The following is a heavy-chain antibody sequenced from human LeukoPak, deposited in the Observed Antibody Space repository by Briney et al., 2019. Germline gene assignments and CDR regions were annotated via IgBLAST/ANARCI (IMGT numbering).Heavy chain of an antibody. J-gene: IGHJ5*02. CDR1: GFTFSDYY. D-gene: IGHD3-3*01. Sequence: GGSLRLSCAASGFTFSDYYMSWIRQAPGKGLEWVSYISSSGSTIYSADPVKGRFTISRDNAKNSLYLQMNHLRAEEPAFVYGARHHRLLERLLPTARENNWFDPWGQGTLVTVSS. CDR2: ISSSGSTI. CDR3: ARHHRLLERLLPTARENNWFDP. V-gene: IGHV3-11*04.